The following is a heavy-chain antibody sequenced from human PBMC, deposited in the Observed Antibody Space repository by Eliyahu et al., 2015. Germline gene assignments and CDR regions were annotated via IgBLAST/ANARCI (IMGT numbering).Heavy chain of an antibody. V-gene: IGHV3-33*01. D-gene: IGHD3/OR15-3a*01. Sequence: QVQLVESGGGVVXPGRSLXLSCXXSGFTXXXYGIHWVRQAPGEGLEWVAVMWANGYNKNYADSVKGRFTVSRDNSKNTVYLQMDSLRVEDTALYYCARDIDTSSHYDVLDYWGQGTPVTVSS. CDR1: GFTXXXYG. J-gene: IGHJ4*02. CDR3: ARDIDTSSHYDVLDY. CDR2: MWANGYNK.